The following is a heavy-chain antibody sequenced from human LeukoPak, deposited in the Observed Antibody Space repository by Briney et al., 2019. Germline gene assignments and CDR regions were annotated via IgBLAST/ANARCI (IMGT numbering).Heavy chain of an antibody. J-gene: IGHJ4*02. D-gene: IGHD6-13*01. V-gene: IGHV3-21*04. CDR1: GFTFSSYS. CDR2: ISSSSSSYI. Sequence: GGSLRLSCAASGFTFSSYSMNWVRQAPGKGLEWVSSISSSSSSYIYYADSVKGRFTISRDNSKNTLYVQMNSLRAEDTALYYCATGGGSSSRAPLDYWGQGTLVTVSS. CDR3: ATGGGSSSRAPLDY.